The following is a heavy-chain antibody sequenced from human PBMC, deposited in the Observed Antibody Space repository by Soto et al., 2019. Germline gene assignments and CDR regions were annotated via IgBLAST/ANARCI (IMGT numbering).Heavy chain of an antibody. CDR3: AKTANGWFSAFDI. J-gene: IGHJ3*02. CDR1: GFTFSSYA. V-gene: IGHV3-23*01. Sequence: EVQLLESGGGLVQPGGSLRLSCAASGFTFSSYAMSWVRQAPGKGLEWVSAISGSGGTTYYADSVKGRFTFSRDNSKNTLYLQMTSLRAEDKAVYYCAKTANGWFSAFDIWGQGTMVTVSS. D-gene: IGHD6-19*01. CDR2: ISGSGGTT.